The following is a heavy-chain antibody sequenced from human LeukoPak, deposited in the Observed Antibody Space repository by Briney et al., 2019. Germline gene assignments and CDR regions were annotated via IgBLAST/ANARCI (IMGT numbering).Heavy chain of an antibody. CDR1: GFTFRSYW. V-gene: IGHV3-7*01. J-gene: IGHJ4*02. CDR3: ARSIVLAGISGR. D-gene: IGHD6-6*01. Sequence: GGSLRLSCAASGFTFRSYWVTWVRQAQGKGLEWVASINQDGSEHYYVDSVKGRSTISRDNAKNSLHLQMNSLRAEDTAVYYCARSIVLAGISGRWGQGTLVTVSS. CDR2: INQDGSEH.